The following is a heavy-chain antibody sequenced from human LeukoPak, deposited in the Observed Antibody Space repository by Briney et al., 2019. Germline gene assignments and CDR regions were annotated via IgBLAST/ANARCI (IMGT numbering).Heavy chain of an antibody. CDR3: ARGRFWGFWSGYYAWGAQSSDAFDI. CDR1: GYTFTSYD. V-gene: IGHV1-8*03. Sequence: ASVKVSCKASGYTFTSYDINWVRQATGQGLEWMGWMNPNSGNTGYAQKFQGRVTITRNTSISTAYMELSSLRSEDTAVYYCARGRFWGFWSGYYAWGAQSSDAFDIWGQGTMVTVSS. J-gene: IGHJ3*02. CDR2: MNPNSGNT. D-gene: IGHD3-3*01.